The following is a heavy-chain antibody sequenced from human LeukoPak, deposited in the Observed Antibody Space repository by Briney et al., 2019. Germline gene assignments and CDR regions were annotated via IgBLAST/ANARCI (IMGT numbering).Heavy chain of an antibody. Sequence: GGSLRLSCAASGFTYSSYAISWVRQAPGKGLEWVSAISGSCGSTYYADSVKGRFTISRDNSKNTLYLQMNSLRAEDTAVYYCAKDTGIAVAGPPLHWGQGTLVTVSS. CDR1: GFTYSSYA. CDR2: ISGSCGST. CDR3: AKDTGIAVAGPPLH. J-gene: IGHJ4*02. D-gene: IGHD6-19*01. V-gene: IGHV3-23*01.